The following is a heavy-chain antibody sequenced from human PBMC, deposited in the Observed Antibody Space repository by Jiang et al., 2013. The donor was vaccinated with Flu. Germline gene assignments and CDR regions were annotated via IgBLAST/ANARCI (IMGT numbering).Heavy chain of an antibody. CDR1: GYTLTGHY. CDR2: IIPILGIA. J-gene: IGHJ3*02. Sequence: GASVKVSCKASGYTLTGHYMHWVRQAPGQGLEWMGRIIPILGIANYAQKFQGRVTITADKSTSTAYMELSSLRSEDTAVYYCALAVVRSSYAFDIWGQGTMVTVSS. CDR3: ALAVVRSSYAFDI. V-gene: IGHV1-69*02. D-gene: IGHD4-17*01.